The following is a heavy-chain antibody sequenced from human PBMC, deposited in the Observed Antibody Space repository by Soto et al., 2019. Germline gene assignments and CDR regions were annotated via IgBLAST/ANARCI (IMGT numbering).Heavy chain of an antibody. CDR1: GGSISSGGYS. Sequence: SETLSLTCAVSGGSISSGGYSWSWIRQPPGKGLEWIGYIYNSGSTNYNPSLKSRVTISVDTSKNQFSLKLSSVTAADTAVYYCARLRVVVGTSDWFDPWGQGTLVTVS. J-gene: IGHJ5*02. V-gene: IGHV4-61*08. D-gene: IGHD2-15*01. CDR2: IYNSGST. CDR3: ARLRVVVGTSDWFDP.